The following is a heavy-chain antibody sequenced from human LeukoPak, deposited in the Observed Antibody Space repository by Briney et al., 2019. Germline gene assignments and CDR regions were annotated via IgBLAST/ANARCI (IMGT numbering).Heavy chain of an antibody. CDR2: INSDGSST. D-gene: IGHD1-1*01. Sequence: GGSLRLSCAASGFTFSSYWMHWVRQAPRKGLVWVSRINSDGSSTSYADSVKGRFTISRGNAKNTLYLQMNSLRAEDTAVYYCARMEYYYYMDVWGKGTTVTVSS. CDR3: ARMEYYYYMDV. CDR1: GFTFSSYW. V-gene: IGHV3-74*01. J-gene: IGHJ6*03.